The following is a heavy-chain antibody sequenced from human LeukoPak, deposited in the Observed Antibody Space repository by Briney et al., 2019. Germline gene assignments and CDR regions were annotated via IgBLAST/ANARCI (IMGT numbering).Heavy chain of an antibody. CDR2: FDPEDGET. D-gene: IGHD6-13*01. CDR1: GYTLTELS. V-gene: IGHV1-24*01. J-gene: IGHJ6*02. CDR3: ATDSGAAAGLYGMDV. Sequence: ASVKVSCKVSGYTLTELSMHWVRQAPGKGLEWMGGFDPEDGETIYAQKFQGRVTMTEDTSTDTAYMELSSLRSEDTAAYYCATDSGAAAGLYGMDVWGQGTTVTVSS.